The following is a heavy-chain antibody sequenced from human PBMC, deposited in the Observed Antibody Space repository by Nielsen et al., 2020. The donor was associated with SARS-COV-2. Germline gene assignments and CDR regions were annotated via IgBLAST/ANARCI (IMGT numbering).Heavy chain of an antibody. CDR1: GYTFTSYD. D-gene: IGHD2-15*01. J-gene: IGHJ4*02. Sequence: ASVKVSCKASGYTFTSYDINWVRQATGQGLEWMGWMNPNSGNTGYAQKFQGRVTMTRNTSASTAYMELSSLRSEDTAVYYCARDYCGLSECGYRYWGQGTLVTVSS. V-gene: IGHV1-8*01. CDR2: MNPNSGNT. CDR3: ARDYCGLSECGYRY.